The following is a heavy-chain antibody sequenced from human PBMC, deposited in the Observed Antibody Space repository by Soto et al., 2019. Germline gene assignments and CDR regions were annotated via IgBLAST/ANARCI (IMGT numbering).Heavy chain of an antibody. D-gene: IGHD6-13*01. CDR2: IGTAGDT. CDR3: ARGGPYSSSWLDIDY. CDR1: GFTFSSYD. V-gene: IGHV3-13*01. J-gene: IGHJ4*02. Sequence: PGGSLRLSCAASGFTFSSYDMHWVRQATGKGLEWVSAIGTAGDTYYPGSVKGRFTISRENAKNSLYLQMNSLRAGDMAVYYCARGGPYSSSWLDIDYWGQGTLVTVSS.